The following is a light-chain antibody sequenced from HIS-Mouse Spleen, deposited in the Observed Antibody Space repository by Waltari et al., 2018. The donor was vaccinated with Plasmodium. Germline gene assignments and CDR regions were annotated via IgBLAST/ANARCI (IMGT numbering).Light chain of an antibody. CDR2: KDS. CDR1: ALPKQY. J-gene: IGLJ3*02. CDR3: QSADSSGTPNWV. Sequence: SYELTQPPSVSVSPGQTARITCSGDALPKQYAYWYQQKPGQAPVLVLYKDSERPSGIPGRFSGSSSWTTVTLTISGVQAEDEADYYCQSADSSGTPNWVFGGGTKLTVL. V-gene: IGLV3-25*03.